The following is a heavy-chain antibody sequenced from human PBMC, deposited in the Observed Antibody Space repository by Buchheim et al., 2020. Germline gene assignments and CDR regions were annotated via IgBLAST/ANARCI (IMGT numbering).Heavy chain of an antibody. CDR2: MNPNSGHT. CDR3: ARGSPSRYCSGGSCPYFDY. D-gene: IGHD2-15*01. Sequence: QVQLVQSGAEVKKPGASVKVSCEASGYTFTSYDINWVRQATGQGPEWMGWMNPNSGHTGYAQRFQGRVTMTPNTSITTAYMELTNLRSEDTAVYYCARGSPSRYCSGGSCPYFDYWGHGTL. J-gene: IGHJ4*01. V-gene: IGHV1-8*01. CDR1: GYTFTSYD.